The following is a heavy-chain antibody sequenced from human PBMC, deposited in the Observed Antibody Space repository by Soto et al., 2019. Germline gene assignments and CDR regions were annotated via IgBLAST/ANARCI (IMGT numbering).Heavy chain of an antibody. CDR2: IIPILGIA. D-gene: IGHD5-12*01. Sequence: QVQLVQSGAEVKTPGSSVKVSCKASAGTFSSYTISWVRQAPGQGHEWMGRIIPILGIANYAQKFQGRVTITADKSTSTAYMKLSSLRSEDTAVYYCARDLGGYDYGTAFDIWGQGTMVTVSS. CDR1: AGTFSSYT. J-gene: IGHJ3*02. CDR3: ARDLGGYDYGTAFDI. V-gene: IGHV1-69*08.